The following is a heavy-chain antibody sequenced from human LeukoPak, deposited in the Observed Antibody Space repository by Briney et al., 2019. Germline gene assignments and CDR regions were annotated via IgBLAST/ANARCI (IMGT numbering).Heavy chain of an antibody. CDR3: AGGSYDILTGYPKQIDY. D-gene: IGHD3-9*01. V-gene: IGHV3-11*01. J-gene: IGHJ4*02. Sequence: PGGSLRLSCGVSGLTFSDYYMSWIRQAPGKGLELVSYISTRGTVSYSADSVGGRFTISRDDARNSLFLQMNSLRTEDTAVYFCAGGSYDILTGYPKQIDYWGQGTPVTVSS. CDR2: ISTRGTVS. CDR1: GLTFSDYY.